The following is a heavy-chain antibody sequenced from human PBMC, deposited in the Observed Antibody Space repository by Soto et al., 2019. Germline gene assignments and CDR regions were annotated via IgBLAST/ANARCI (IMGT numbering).Heavy chain of an antibody. D-gene: IGHD3-22*01. V-gene: IGHV3-7*01. Sequence: SGGSLRLSCAASGFTFSSYWMSWVRQAPGKGLEWVANIKQDGSEKYYVDSVKGRFTISRDNAKKSLYLQMNSLRAEDTAVYYCTRGFTYYYDSSGYYYDAFDIWGQGTMVTVSS. CDR2: IKQDGSEK. J-gene: IGHJ3*02. CDR3: TRGFTYYYDSSGYYYDAFDI. CDR1: GFTFSSYW.